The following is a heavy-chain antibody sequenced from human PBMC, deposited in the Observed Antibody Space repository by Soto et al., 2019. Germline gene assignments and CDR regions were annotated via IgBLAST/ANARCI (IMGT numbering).Heavy chain of an antibody. J-gene: IGHJ6*03. D-gene: IGHD3-10*01. CDR3: AKDYGSGTYNNYYYYMDV. V-gene: IGHV3-23*01. CDR1: WFTFISYA. CDR2: ISGSAGST. Sequence: GRPLRLSCAVAWFTFISYAMTWILKATGKGLEWVSSISGSAGSTYYADSVKGRFAISRDNSENTLYLQMNSLRAEDTAVYYCAKDYGSGTYNNYYYYMDVWGKGTTVTVSS.